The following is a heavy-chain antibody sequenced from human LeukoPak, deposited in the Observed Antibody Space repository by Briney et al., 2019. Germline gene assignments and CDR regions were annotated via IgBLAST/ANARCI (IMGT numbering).Heavy chain of an antibody. Sequence: GGSLRLSCAASGFTFSSFGMHWVRQAPGKGLEWVPVIWYDGSNKNHADSVKGRFSISRDNSKNTLYLQMNSLRAEDTAVYYCARDRGAGRNGYDYWGQGTLVTVSS. J-gene: IGHJ4*02. CDR2: IWYDGSNK. CDR1: GFTFSSFG. D-gene: IGHD3-10*01. CDR3: ARDRGAGRNGYDY. V-gene: IGHV3-33*01.